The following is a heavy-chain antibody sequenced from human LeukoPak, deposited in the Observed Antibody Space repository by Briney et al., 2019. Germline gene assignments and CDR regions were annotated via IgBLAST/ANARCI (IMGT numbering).Heavy chain of an antibody. V-gene: IGHV3-23*01. CDR1: GFIFSNYG. Sequence: GGSLRLSCAASGFIFSNYGMNWVRQAPGKGLEWVAAISASGSATSYADSVRGRFTISRDNSKSTTYLQMNSLRAEDTAVFYCAKDLSPRDFWSGYFDYWGQGIPVTVSS. D-gene: IGHD3-3*01. CDR2: ISASGSAT. CDR3: AKDLSPRDFWSGYFDY. J-gene: IGHJ4*02.